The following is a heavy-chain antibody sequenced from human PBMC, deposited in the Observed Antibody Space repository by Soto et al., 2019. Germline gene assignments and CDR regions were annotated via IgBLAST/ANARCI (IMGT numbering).Heavy chain of an antibody. J-gene: IGHJ6*02. CDR2: IYYSGST. CDR1: GGSISSSSYY. V-gene: IGHV4-39*01. CDR3: ARQGGIAVAGRDYYYYYGMDV. Sequence: PSETLSLTCTVSGGSISSSSYYWGWIRQPPGKGLEWIGSIYYSGSTYYNPSLKSRVTISVDTSKNQFSLKLGSVTAADTAVYYCARQGGIAVAGRDYYYYYGMDVWGQGTTVTVSS. D-gene: IGHD6-19*01.